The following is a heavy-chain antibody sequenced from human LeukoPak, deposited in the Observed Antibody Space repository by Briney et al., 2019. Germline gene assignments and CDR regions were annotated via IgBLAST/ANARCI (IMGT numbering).Heavy chain of an antibody. V-gene: IGHV1-18*01. D-gene: IGHD4-17*01. CDR3: ARDFRYQSSASMPFYGDYAEAHDAFDI. J-gene: IGHJ3*02. Sequence: GASVKVSCKASGYTFTSYGISGVRQAPGQGREWMGGISAYNGNTNYAQKLQGRVTMATDTSTSTAYMELRSLRSDDTAVYYCARDFRYQSSASMPFYGDYAEAHDAFDIWGQGTMVTVSS. CDR1: GYTFTSYG. CDR2: ISAYNGNT.